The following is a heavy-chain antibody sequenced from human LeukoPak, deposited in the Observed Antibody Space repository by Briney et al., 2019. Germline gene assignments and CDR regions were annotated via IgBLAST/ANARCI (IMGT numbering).Heavy chain of an antibody. CDR3: AKDASYYYDSSGYGGAFDI. CDR1: GFTFDDYA. CDR2: ISGSSGNT. Sequence: GGSLRLSCAASGFTFDDYAMTWVRQAPGKGLEWVSTISGSSGNTYYADSVKGRFTISRDNSKNTLYLQINSLRAEDTAVYYCAKDASYYYDSSGYGGAFDIWGQGTMVTVSS. V-gene: IGHV3-23*01. J-gene: IGHJ3*02. D-gene: IGHD3-22*01.